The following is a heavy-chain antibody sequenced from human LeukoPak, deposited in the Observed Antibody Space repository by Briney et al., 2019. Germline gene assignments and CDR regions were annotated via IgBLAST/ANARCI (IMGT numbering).Heavy chain of an antibody. CDR3: ARAKMFDSSGFDF. V-gene: IGHV4-31*03. D-gene: IGHD3-22*01. J-gene: IGHJ4*02. Sequence: PSETLSLTCNVSGGSISSGSYYWTWIRQHPGKGLEWVGYTSYSGSTYYNPSLRSRLYLSLDTTKNQFSLGLSSVTAADTAAYYCARAKMFDSSGFDFWGQGTLVTVSS. CDR1: GGSISSGSYY. CDR2: TSYSGST.